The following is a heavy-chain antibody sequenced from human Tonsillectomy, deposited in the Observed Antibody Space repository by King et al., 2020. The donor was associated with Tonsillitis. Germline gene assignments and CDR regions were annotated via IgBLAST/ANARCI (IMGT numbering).Heavy chain of an antibody. V-gene: IGHV3-7*04. CDR3: ARDPTYYYDSSGYYYSHFDY. J-gene: IGHJ4*02. CDR1: GFTFSGYW. D-gene: IGHD3-22*01. Sequence: VQLVESGGGLVQPGGSLRLSCAASGFTFSGYWMTWVRQAPGKGLEWVANIKQDGSEKYYVDSVKGRFTISRDNAKNSRYLQMNSLRAEDTAVYYCARDPTYYYDSSGYYYSHFDYWGQGTLVTVSS. CDR2: IKQDGSEK.